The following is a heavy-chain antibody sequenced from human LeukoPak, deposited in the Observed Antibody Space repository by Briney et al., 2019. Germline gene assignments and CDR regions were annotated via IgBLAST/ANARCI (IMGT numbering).Heavy chain of an antibody. J-gene: IGHJ6*02. Sequence: SETLSLTCAVYGGSFSGYYWSWIRQPPGKGLEWIGEINHSGSTNYNPSLKSRVTISVDTSKNQFSLKLSSVTAADTAVYYCARHSGGSRLPYYYYYGMDVWGQGTTVTVSS. CDR2: INHSGST. CDR3: ARHSGGSRLPYYYYYGMDV. D-gene: IGHD2-15*01. V-gene: IGHV4-34*01. CDR1: GGSFSGYY.